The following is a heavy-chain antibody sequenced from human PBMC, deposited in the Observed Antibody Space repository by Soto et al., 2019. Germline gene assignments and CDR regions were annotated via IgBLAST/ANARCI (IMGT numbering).Heavy chain of an antibody. CDR2: IYNSGRT. Sequence: SETLSLTGTVSGGSLLGYYWSWIRQPAGKGLEWIGRIYNSGRTNNNPSLKSRVTMSVNMSKNQFSLKLSSVTAADTAIYYCARDRLETETYGMDVWGRGTTVTVSS. V-gene: IGHV4-4*07. CDR1: GGSLLGYY. J-gene: IGHJ6*02. D-gene: IGHD1-1*01. CDR3: ARDRLETETYGMDV.